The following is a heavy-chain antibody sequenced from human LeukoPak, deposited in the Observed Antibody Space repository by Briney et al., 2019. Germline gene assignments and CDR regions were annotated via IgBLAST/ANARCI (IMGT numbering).Heavy chain of an antibody. J-gene: IGHJ3*02. CDR1: GGSISSYY. D-gene: IGHD3-22*01. CDR2: IFYSGST. Sequence: SGTLSLTCTVSGGSISSYYWSWIRQPPGKGLEWIGYIFYSGSTNYNPSLKSRVTISVDTSKNQLSLKLNSVTAEDTAVYYCARAYFDRTFDIWGQGTMVTVSS. CDR3: ARAYFDRTFDI. V-gene: IGHV4-59*01.